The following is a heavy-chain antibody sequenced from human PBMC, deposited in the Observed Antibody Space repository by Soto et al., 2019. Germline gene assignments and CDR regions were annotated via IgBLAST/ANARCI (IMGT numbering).Heavy chain of an antibody. CDR3: ARGGNYYDSSGYNCGMDV. V-gene: IGHV1-69*01. CDR1: GGTFSSYA. J-gene: IGHJ6*02. CDR2: IIPIFGTA. D-gene: IGHD3-22*01. Sequence: QVQLVQSGAEVKKPGSSVKVSCKASGGTFSSYAISWVRQAPGQGLEWMGGIIPIFGTANYAQKFQGRVTITADESTSTDYMELRSLRSEDTAVYYCARGGNYYDSSGYNCGMDVWGQGTTVTVSS.